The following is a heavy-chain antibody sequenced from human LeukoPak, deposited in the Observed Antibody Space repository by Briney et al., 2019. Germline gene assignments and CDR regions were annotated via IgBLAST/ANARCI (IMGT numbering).Heavy chain of an antibody. J-gene: IGHJ6*02. CDR2: ISSNGGST. CDR3: ARAFSGSYYNGVSSSHCGMDV. V-gene: IGHV3-64*01. Sequence: GGSLRLSCAVSGFTFSSYAMHWVRQAPGKGLEYVSAISSNGGSTYYANSVKGRFTISRDNSKNTLYLQMGSLRAEDMAVYYCARAFSGSYYNGVSSSHCGMDVWGQGTTVTVSS. CDR1: GFTFSSYA. D-gene: IGHD3-10*01.